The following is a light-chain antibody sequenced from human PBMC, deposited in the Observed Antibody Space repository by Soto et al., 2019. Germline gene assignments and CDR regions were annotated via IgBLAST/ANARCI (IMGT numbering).Light chain of an antibody. CDR3: QQYNSWPLT. CDR1: QSVRSN. CDR2: GAS. J-gene: IGKJ4*01. Sequence: EIGMTQSPATLSVSPGDRVTLSCRASQSVRSNSAWYQQKPGQVPRLLFYGASTRATGVPARFSGSGYETEFTLTISSLQSEDFAVYYCQQYNSWPLTFGGGTKVDIK. V-gene: IGKV3-15*01.